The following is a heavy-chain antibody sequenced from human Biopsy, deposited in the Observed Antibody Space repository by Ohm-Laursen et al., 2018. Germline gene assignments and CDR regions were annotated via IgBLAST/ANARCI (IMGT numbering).Heavy chain of an antibody. CDR3: VKDRGAAGTDYYYGKGV. V-gene: IGHV3-30*18. CDR2: ISFDGSDQ. D-gene: IGHD6-13*01. Sequence: SLRLSCSASRFTFSTYGMHWVRQAPGKGLEWVAVISFDGSDQKYADSVKGRFTISRDNSKNTLYLQMNSLRAEDTAVFYCVKDRGAAGTDYYYGKGVWGQGTTVP. J-gene: IGHJ6*02. CDR1: RFTFSTYG.